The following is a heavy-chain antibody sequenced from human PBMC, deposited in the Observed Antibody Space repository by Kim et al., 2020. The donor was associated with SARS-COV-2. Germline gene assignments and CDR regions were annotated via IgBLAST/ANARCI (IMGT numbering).Heavy chain of an antibody. V-gene: IGHV5-10-1*01. Sequence: GESLKISCKGSGYSFTSYWISWVRQMPGKGLEWMGRIDPSDSYTNYSPSFQGHVTISADKSISTAYLQWSSLKASDTAMYYCTAVADIEYYFDYWGQGTLVTVSS. D-gene: IGHD6-19*01. J-gene: IGHJ4*02. CDR1: GYSFTSYW. CDR3: TAVADIEYYFDY. CDR2: IDPSDSYT.